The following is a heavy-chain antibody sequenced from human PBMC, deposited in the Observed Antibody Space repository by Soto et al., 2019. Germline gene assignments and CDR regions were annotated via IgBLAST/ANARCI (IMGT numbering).Heavy chain of an antibody. J-gene: IGHJ6*02. CDR2: INPSGGST. V-gene: IGHV1-46*01. CDR3: ARENEIAARPGYYYYYGMDV. Sequence: ASVKVSCKASGYTFTSYYMHWVRQAPGQGLEWMGIINPSGGSTSYAQKFQGRVTMTRDTSTSTVYMELSSLRSEDTAVYYCARENEIAARPGYYYYYGMDVWGQGTTVTVSS. CDR1: GYTFTSYY. D-gene: IGHD6-6*01.